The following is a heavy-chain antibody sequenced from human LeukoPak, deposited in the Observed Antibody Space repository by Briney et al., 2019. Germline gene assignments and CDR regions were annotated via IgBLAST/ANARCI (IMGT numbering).Heavy chain of an antibody. D-gene: IGHD2-2*02. CDR1: GGSMSGYH. J-gene: IGHJ1*01. Sequence: SETLSLTCTVSGGSMSGYHWSWIRQPPGKGLEWIGSIYYSGSTYYNPSLKSRVTISVDTSKNQFSLKLSSVTAADTAVYYCARHSCSSTSCYTGHFQHWGQGTLVTVSS. CDR3: ARHSCSSTSCYTGHFQH. CDR2: IYYSGST. V-gene: IGHV4-39*01.